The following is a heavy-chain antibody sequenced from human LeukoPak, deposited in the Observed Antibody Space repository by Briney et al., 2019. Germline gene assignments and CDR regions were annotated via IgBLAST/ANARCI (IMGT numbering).Heavy chain of an antibody. J-gene: IGHJ4*02. CDR1: GFTLSSCE. CDR3: ARRYCSSASCTLDY. CDR2: ISSSGSTK. V-gene: IGHV3-48*03. Sequence: GGSLRLSCAASGFTLSSCEMNWVRQAPGKGLEWVSYISSSGSTKYYADSVKGRFTISRDNAENSLYLRMNSLRAEDTAVYYCARRYCSSASCTLDYWGQGTLVTVSS. D-gene: IGHD2-2*01.